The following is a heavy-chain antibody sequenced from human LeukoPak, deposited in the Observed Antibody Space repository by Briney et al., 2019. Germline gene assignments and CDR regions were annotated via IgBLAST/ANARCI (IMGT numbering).Heavy chain of an antibody. J-gene: IGHJ5*02. CDR3: ARDLRATVTTYNWFDP. CDR1: GFTFSSYW. CDR2: IKQDGSEK. Sequence: PGGSLRLSCAASGFTFSSYWMSWVRQAPGKGLEWVANIKQDGSEKYYVDSVKGRFTISRDNAKNSLYLQMNSPRAEDTAVYYCARDLRATVTTYNWFDPWGQGTLVTVSS. V-gene: IGHV3-7*04. D-gene: IGHD4-17*01.